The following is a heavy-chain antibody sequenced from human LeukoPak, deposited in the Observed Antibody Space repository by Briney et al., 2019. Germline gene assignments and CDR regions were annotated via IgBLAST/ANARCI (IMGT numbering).Heavy chain of an antibody. CDR1: GFTFSRNG. V-gene: IGHV3-33*01. D-gene: IGHD3-22*01. Sequence: GGSLRLPCAASGFTFSRNGMHWVRQAPGKGLEWVAVIWYDASYKYYADSVKGRFTISRDNSENTLYLQMNSLRDEDTAVYYCARDVWGDRSSYFDYWGQGILVTVSS. J-gene: IGHJ4*02. CDR3: ARDVWGDRSSYFDY. CDR2: IWYDASYK.